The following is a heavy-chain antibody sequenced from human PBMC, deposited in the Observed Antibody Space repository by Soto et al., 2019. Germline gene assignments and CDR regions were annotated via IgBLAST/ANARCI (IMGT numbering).Heavy chain of an antibody. Sequence: QVQLQESGPGLAKSSETLSLICFVSGEALGSGQSYWNWIRQAPGKGLDWIGQPFVTRATKYSASLRSLVTMSVERSTSQISRTLSSVTAALSATHLCARGGSDRAGSIFGGEMDVWGQGTTVTVSS. D-gene: IGHD3-10*01. CDR3: ARGGSDRAGSIFGGEMDV. V-gene: IGHV4-61*01. J-gene: IGHJ6*02. CDR2: PFVTRAT. CDR1: GEALGSGQSY.